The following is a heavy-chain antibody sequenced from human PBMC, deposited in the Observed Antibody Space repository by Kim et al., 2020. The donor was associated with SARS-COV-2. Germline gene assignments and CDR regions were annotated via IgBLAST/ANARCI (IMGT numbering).Heavy chain of an antibody. V-gene: IGHV3-72*01. D-gene: IGHD6-6*01. CDR2: TRNKANSYTT. Sequence: GGSLRLSCAASGFTFSDHYMDWVRQAPGKGLEWVGRTRNKANSYTTEYAASVKGRFTISRDDSKNSLYLQMNSLKTEDTAVYYCARGQLVGMNYYYYGMDVWGQGTTVTVSS. CDR1: GFTFSDHY. J-gene: IGHJ6*02. CDR3: ARGQLVGMNYYYYGMDV.